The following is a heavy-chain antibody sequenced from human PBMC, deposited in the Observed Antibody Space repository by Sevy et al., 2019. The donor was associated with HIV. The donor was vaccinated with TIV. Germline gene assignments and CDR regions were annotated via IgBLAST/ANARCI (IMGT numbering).Heavy chain of an antibody. D-gene: IGHD3-3*02. CDR2: ISGYNGYT. Sequence: ASVKVSCKASGYSFTNYGIGWVRQAPGQGLEWMGWISGYNGYTNYAQNLQGRVTMTTDTSMSTAYMELRSLRSDDTAIYYCAKEAKNIRSWFDPWGQGTLVTVSS. V-gene: IGHV1-18*01. J-gene: IGHJ5*02. CDR3: AKEAKNIRSWFDP. CDR1: GYSFTNYG.